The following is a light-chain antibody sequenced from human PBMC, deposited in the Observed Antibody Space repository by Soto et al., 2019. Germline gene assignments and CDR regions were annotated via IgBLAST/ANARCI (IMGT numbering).Light chain of an antibody. V-gene: IGLV2-14*01. CDR3: SSYTSSTTLYV. CDR1: SSDVGGYNY. J-gene: IGLJ1*01. Sequence: QASRTQPASLSGSPGQSITISCTGTSSDVGGYNYVSWYQQHPGKAPKLMIYEVSHRPSGVSNRFSGSKSGNTASLTISGLQAEDEADYYCSSYTSSTTLYVFGTGTKVTVL. CDR2: EVS.